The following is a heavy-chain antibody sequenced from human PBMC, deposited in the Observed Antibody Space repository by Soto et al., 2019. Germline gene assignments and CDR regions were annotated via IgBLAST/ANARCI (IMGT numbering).Heavy chain of an antibody. CDR2: INTGNDNT. J-gene: IGHJ5*02. Sequence: ASVKVSCKASGYTFTSYAMHWVRQAPGQRLEWMGWINTGNDNTKSSQKFQGRVTITRDTSASTAYMELSSLTSEDTAVYYCARGSVVGQNWFDPWGQGTLVTVSS. CDR1: GYTFTSYA. V-gene: IGHV1-3*04. CDR3: ARGSVVGQNWFDP. D-gene: IGHD2-2*01.